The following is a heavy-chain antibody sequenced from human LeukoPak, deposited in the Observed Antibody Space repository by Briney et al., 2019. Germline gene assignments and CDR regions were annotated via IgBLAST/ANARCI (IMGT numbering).Heavy chain of an antibody. V-gene: IGHV3-30*18. D-gene: IGHD3-3*01. J-gene: IGHJ3*02. CDR2: ISYDGSNK. CDR3: AKECDYYDFWTPAAFDI. Sequence: PGRSLRLSCAASGFTFSSYGMHWVRQAPGKGLEWVEVISYDGSNKYYADSVKGRFTISRDNSKSTLYLQMNSLRAEDTAVYYCAKECDYYDFWTPAAFDIWGQGTMVTVSS. CDR1: GFTFSSYG.